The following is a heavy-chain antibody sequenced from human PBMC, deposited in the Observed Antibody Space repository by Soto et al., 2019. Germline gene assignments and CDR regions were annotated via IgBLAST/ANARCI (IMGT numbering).Heavy chain of an antibody. CDR3: SRGRKGYSSSWYVY. D-gene: IGHD6-13*01. CDR1: GGSFSGYC. J-gene: IGHJ4*02. Sequence: HVQLQQWGAGLLKTAETRSLNCAGYGGSFSGYCWIWIRQPPGKGLQWILENNDSGGTNYSPSVTSSGSIGVGARKTGLSLRVLCVNAADTAVYHCSRGRKGYSSSWYVYWGEGTLDTVSS. CDR2: NNDSGGT. V-gene: IGHV4-34*01.